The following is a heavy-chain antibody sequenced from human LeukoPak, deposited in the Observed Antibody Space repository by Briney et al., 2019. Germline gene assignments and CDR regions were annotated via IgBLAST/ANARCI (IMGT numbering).Heavy chain of an antibody. V-gene: IGHV3-11*01. D-gene: IGHD5/OR15-5a*01. CDR1: GFTFSDYY. J-gene: IGHJ4*01. CDR3: ARDSPTSTIVGGPDCGY. CDR2: ISNNGFTI. Sequence: GGSLRLSCAASGFTFSDYYMTWIRQAPGKGLEWVSYISNNGFTIYYADSVKGRFTISRDNAKNSLYLQMNSLRADDTAVYYCARDSPTSTIVGGPDCGYWGQEPWSPSPQ.